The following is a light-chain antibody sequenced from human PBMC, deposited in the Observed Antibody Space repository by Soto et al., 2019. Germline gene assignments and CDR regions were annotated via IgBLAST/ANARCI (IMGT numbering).Light chain of an antibody. V-gene: IGKV1-39*01. J-gene: IGKJ4*01. CDR2: TSS. Sequence: IETTRSPASLSASVGDRVTITCRASQTIATYLNWFQHKSGRAPKLLIYTSSSVNSGVSSRFRGSGSGTDFTLTINDVQPEDSATYYCQQSYSSLVTFGAGTKVDIK. CDR3: QQSYSSLVT. CDR1: QTIATY.